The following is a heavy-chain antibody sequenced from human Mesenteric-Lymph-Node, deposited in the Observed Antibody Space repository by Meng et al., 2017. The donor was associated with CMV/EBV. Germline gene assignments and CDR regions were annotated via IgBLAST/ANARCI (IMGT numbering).Heavy chain of an antibody. J-gene: IGHJ4*02. V-gene: IGHV1-69*05. CDR2: IIPIFGTA. CDR3: ARGGPGLILWTPFDY. D-gene: IGHD3-10*01. Sequence: SVKVSCKASGGTFSSYAISWVRQAPRQGLEWMGGIIPIFGTANYAQKFQGRVTITTDESTSTAYMELSSLRSEDTAVYYCARGGPGLILWTPFDYWGQGTLVTVSS. CDR1: GGTFSSYA.